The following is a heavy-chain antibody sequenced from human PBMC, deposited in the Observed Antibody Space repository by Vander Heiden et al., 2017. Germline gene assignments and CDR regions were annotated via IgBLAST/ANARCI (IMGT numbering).Heavy chain of an antibody. D-gene: IGHD3-9*01. CDR2: INHSGST. V-gene: IGHV4-34*01. CDR3: AKAGPNYDILTGYYTGKYFDY. J-gene: IGHJ4*02. Sequence: QVQLQQWGAGLLKPSETLSLTCAAYGGSFSGYYWSGIRQPPGKGLEWIGEINHSGSTNYNPSLKSRVTISVDTSKNQFSLKLSSVTAADTAVYYCAKAGPNYDILTGYYTGKYFDYWGQGTLVTVSS. CDR1: GGSFSGYY.